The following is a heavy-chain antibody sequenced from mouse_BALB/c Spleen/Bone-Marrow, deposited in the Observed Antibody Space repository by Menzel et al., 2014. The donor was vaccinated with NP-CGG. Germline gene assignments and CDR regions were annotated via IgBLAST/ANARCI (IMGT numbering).Heavy chain of an antibody. V-gene: IGHV5-6-5*01. D-gene: IGHD1-2*01. CDR3: AREGGTTAHYYAMDY. CDR1: GFTFSSYA. J-gene: IGHJ4*01. Sequence: EVKLMESGGGLVKPGGSLKLSCAASGFTFSSYAMSWVRQTPEKRLEWVASISSGGSTYYPDSVKGRFTISRDNARNILYLQMSSQRSEDTAMYYCAREGGTTAHYYAMDYWGQGTSVTVSS. CDR2: ISSGGST.